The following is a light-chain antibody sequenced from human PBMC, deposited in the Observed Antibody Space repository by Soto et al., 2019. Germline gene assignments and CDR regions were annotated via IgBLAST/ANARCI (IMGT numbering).Light chain of an antibody. Sequence: AIQLTQSPSSLSSSIGDRVTITCRASQGISSALAWYQQKPGKAPTLLIYDASSLDSGVPSRFSGSGSGTDFTLTFSSLEPEDFAAYYCHHFNSYPLTFGGGTKVEIK. J-gene: IGKJ4*01. V-gene: IGKV1-13*02. CDR2: DAS. CDR1: QGISSA. CDR3: HHFNSYPLT.